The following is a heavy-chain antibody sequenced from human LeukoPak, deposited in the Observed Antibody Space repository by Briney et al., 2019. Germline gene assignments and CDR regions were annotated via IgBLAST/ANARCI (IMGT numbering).Heavy chain of an antibody. CDR3: ARDIGVVPAAKNDY. CDR2: ISSRSSDG. V-gene: IGHV3-21*01. CDR1: GFTFSSYS. Sequence: GRSLRLSCAASGFTFSSYSMTWVRQAPGKGLEWVSSISSRSSDGYYADSVKGRFTISRDNAKNSLYLQMNSLRAENTAVYYCARDIGVVPAAKNDYWGQGTRVSVS. D-gene: IGHD2-2*01. J-gene: IGHJ4*02.